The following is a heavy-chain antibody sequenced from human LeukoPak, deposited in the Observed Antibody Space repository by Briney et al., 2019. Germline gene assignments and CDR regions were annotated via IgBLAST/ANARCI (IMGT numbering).Heavy chain of an antibody. D-gene: IGHD3-3*01. V-gene: IGHV4-34*01. CDR3: ARGSSNYDFWSGYNWFDP. J-gene: IGHJ5*02. Sequence: PSETLSLTCAVYGGSFSGYYRSWIRQPPGKGLEWIGEINHSGSTNYNPSLKSRVTISVDTSKNQFSLKLSSVTAADTAVYYCARGSSNYDFWSGYNWFDPWGQGTLVTVSS. CDR2: INHSGST. CDR1: GGSFSGYY.